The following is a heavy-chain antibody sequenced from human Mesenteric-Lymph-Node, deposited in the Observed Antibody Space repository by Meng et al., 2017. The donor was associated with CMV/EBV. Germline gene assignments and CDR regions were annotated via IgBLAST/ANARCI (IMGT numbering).Heavy chain of an antibody. J-gene: IGHJ4*02. V-gene: IGHV4-61*08. Sequence: QWQLTESGPGPVKPSETLSLTCIVSGVSVTSGAYHWSWIRQSPGKGLEWIGYIYGTGITIYNPSLKSRVTILLETSKNQFSLKLNSVTTADTAVYYCAKSRSSTPGIVDDWGQGTLVTVSS. D-gene: IGHD2/OR15-2a*01. CDR1: GVSVTSGAYH. CDR2: IYGTGIT. CDR3: AKSRSSTPGIVDD.